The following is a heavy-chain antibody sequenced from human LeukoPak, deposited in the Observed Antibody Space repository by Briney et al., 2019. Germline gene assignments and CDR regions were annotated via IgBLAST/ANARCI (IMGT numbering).Heavy chain of an antibody. Sequence: GSSVKLCCKAAGATFSSYAINWVRQAPGQGLEWMGGINLIIGTANYAQKFQGRVAITAHKSTSKAYMELSSLTSEDKAVYYCARDSLISSGIAVAADSFDIWGQGTMVTVSS. J-gene: IGHJ3*02. CDR3: ARDSLISSGIAVAADSFDI. D-gene: IGHD6-19*01. CDR1: GATFSSYA. CDR2: INLIIGTA. V-gene: IGHV1-69*06.